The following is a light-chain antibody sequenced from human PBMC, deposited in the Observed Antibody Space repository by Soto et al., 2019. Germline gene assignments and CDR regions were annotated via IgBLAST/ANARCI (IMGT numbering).Light chain of an antibody. CDR1: QSVSSN. Sequence: IVMTQSPSTLSVSPGERATLSCRASQSVSSNLAWYQQKPGQAPRLLIYGASTRATGIPARISGSGSGTDFTLTISRLEPEDFAVYYCQQYSNSLWTFGQGTKVDIK. CDR3: QQYSNSLWT. J-gene: IGKJ1*01. V-gene: IGKV3-15*01. CDR2: GAS.